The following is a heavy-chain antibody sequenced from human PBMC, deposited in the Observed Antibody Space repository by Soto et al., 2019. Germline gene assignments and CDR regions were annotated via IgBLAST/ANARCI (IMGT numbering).Heavy chain of an antibody. V-gene: IGHV3-23*01. D-gene: IGHD4-17*01. Sequence: GGSLRLSCASSGCSFRSYAMGLVGQDLWKGREWASVAGGDGGVTYYADSVRGGCTISRDNSKNTLYLQMNSLRADDTAVYYCAKAGLTTVTNVDNWGRGTLVTVSS. CDR2: AGGDGGVT. CDR1: GCSFRSYA. J-gene: IGHJ4*02. CDR3: AKAGLTTVTNVDN.